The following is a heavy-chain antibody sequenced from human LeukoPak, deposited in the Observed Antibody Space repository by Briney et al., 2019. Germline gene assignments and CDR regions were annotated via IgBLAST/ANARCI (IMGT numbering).Heavy chain of an antibody. Sequence: ASVKVSCKVSGYTLTELSMHWVRQAPGKGLEWMGGFDPEDGETIYAQKFQGRVTMTEDTSTDAAYMELSSLRSEDTAVYYCASMLVGELLYDAFDIWGQGTMVTVSS. V-gene: IGHV1-24*01. J-gene: IGHJ3*02. D-gene: IGHD3-10*01. CDR3: ASMLVGELLYDAFDI. CDR1: GYTLTELS. CDR2: FDPEDGET.